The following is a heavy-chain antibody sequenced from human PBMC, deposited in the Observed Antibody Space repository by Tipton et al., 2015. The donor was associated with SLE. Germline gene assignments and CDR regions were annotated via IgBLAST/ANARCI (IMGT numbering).Heavy chain of an antibody. D-gene: IGHD2-15*01. CDR1: GGSISSHY. Sequence: TLSLTCTVSGGSISSHYWSWIRQAPGKGLEWIGYISNSETTSYNPPLKSRVTISLDTSKNQFSLKLRSVPAADTAVYYCAGDLQGYCSGGTCYVLDYWGQGTLVTVSS. CDR2: ISNSETT. J-gene: IGHJ4*02. V-gene: IGHV4-59*11. CDR3: AGDLQGYCSGGTCYVLDY.